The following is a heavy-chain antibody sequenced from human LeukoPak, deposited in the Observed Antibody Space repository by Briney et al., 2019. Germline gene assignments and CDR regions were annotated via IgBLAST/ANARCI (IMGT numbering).Heavy chain of an antibody. V-gene: IGHV3-33*01. Sequence: GGSLRLSCAASGFTFNSYGIHWVRQAPGKGLEWVAVIWYDGNNKYYADSVKGRFTISRDSSKNAMYLQMNSLRAEDTAVYYCAREHTTVTSLLDYWGQGTLVTVSS. D-gene: IGHD4-17*01. J-gene: IGHJ4*02. CDR3: AREHTTVTSLLDY. CDR2: IWYDGNNK. CDR1: GFTFNSYG.